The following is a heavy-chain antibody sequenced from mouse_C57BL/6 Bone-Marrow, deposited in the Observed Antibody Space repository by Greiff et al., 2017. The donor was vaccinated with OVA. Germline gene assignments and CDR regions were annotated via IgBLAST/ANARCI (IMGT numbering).Heavy chain of an antibody. V-gene: IGHV1-66*01. D-gene: IGHD4-1*01. J-gene: IGHJ1*03. Sequence: VKLVESGPELVKPGASVKISCKASGYSFTSYYIHWVKQRPGQGLEWIGWIYPGSGNTKYNETFQGKATLTADTASTTAYMQLSSLTSEDSAVYYGAIRELTWTDWYFDVWGTGTTVTVSS. CDR2: IYPGSGNT. CDR1: GYSFTSYY. CDR3: AIRELTWTDWYFDV.